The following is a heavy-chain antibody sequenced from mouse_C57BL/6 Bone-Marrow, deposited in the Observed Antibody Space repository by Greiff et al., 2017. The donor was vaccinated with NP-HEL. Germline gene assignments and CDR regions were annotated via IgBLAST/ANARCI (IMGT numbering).Heavy chain of an antibody. J-gene: IGHJ3*01. CDR3: TVIYYDLPFAY. V-gene: IGHV6-3*01. CDR2: IRLKSDNYAT. D-gene: IGHD2-4*01. Sequence: EVKLVESGGGLVQPGGSMKLSCVASGFTFSNYWMNWVRQSPEKGLEWVAQIRLKSDNYATHYAESVKGRFTISRDDSKSSVYLQMNNLRAEDTGIYYCTVIYYDLPFAYWGQGTLVTVSA. CDR1: GFTFSNYW.